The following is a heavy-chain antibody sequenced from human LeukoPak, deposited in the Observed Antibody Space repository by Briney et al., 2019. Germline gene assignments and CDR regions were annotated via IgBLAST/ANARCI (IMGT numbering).Heavy chain of an antibody. CDR1: GFTFSSYA. CDR2: ISGSGGST. J-gene: IGHJ4*02. Sequence: GGSLRLSCAASGFTFSSYAMSWVRQAPGKGLEWVSAISGSGGSTYYPDSVKGRFTISRDNSKNTLYLQMNSMRADHTAVDYSAKAFYYYDSSGYYGPFDYWGQGTLVTVSS. CDR3: AKAFYYYDSSGYYGPFDY. V-gene: IGHV3-23*01. D-gene: IGHD3-22*01.